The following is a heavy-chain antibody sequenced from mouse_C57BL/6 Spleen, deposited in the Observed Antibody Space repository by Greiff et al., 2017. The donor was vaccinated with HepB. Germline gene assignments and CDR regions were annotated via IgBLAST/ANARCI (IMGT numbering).Heavy chain of an antibody. CDR3: AREITTVPSLSFDY. Sequence: QVQLQQSGPELVKPGASVKISCKASGYAFSSSWMNWVKQRPGKGLEWIGRIYPGDGDTNYNGKFKGKATLTADKSSSTAYMQLSSLTSEDSAVYFCAREITTVPSLSFDYWGQGTTLTVSS. D-gene: IGHD1-1*01. V-gene: IGHV1-82*01. CDR2: IYPGDGDT. J-gene: IGHJ2*01. CDR1: GYAFSSSW.